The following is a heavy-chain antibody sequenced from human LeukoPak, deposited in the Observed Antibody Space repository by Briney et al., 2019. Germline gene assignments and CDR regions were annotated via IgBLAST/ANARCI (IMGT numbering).Heavy chain of an antibody. CDR1: GGSITTYY. D-gene: IGHD6-13*01. Sequence: SETLSLTCTVSGGSITTYYWSWIRQPPGKGLEWIGYIYYSGSTNYNPSLRSRVTISVDTSKNQFSLKLSSVTAADTAVYYCARGAAAVYWGQGTLVTVSS. CDR2: IYYSGST. J-gene: IGHJ4*02. V-gene: IGHV4-59*01. CDR3: ARGAAAVY.